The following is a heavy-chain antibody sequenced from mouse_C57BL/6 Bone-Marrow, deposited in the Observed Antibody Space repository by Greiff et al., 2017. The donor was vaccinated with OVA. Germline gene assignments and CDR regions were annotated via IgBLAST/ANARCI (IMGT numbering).Heavy chain of an antibody. CDR1: GFTFSSYG. V-gene: IGHV5-6*02. D-gene: IGHD2-2*01. J-gene: IGHJ3*01. CDR2: ISSGGSYT. CDR3: ARRPIYYGYDGWFAY. Sequence: DVMLVESGGDLVKPGGSLKLSCAASGFTFSSYGMSWVRQTPDKRLEWVATISSGGSYTYYPDSVKGRFTISRDNAKNTLYLQMSSLKSEDTAMYDCARRPIYYGYDGWFAYWGQGTLVTVSA.